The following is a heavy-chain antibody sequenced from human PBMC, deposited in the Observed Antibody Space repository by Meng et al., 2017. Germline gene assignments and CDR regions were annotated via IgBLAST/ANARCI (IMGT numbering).Heavy chain of an antibody. J-gene: IGHJ4*02. V-gene: IGHV1-3*01. CDR1: GYTFTSYA. CDR3: ARSHVLLWFGEDLDY. CDR2: INAGNGNT. D-gene: IGHD3-10*01. Sequence: QVQLGRSGGEVKKPGASVKVSCKTSGYTFTSYAMHWVRQAPGQRLEWMGWINAGNGNTKYSQKFQGRVTITRDTSASTAYMELSSLRSEDTAVYYCARSHVLLWFGEDLDYWGQGTLVTVSS.